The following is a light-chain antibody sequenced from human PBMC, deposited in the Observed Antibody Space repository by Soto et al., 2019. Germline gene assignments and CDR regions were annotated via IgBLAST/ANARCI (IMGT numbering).Light chain of an antibody. CDR3: QQYFSYPRT. CDR1: QTISYTSINKTY. J-gene: IGKJ4*02. CDR2: WAS. V-gene: IGKV4-1*01. Sequence: DIVMTQPPDSLAVSLGERATISCKSSQTISYTSINKTYLAWYQQRPGQPPKLLIYWASIRGSGVPDRLSGSGFGTDFTLTISSLQTEDVAVYCCQQYFSYPRTFGGGTKVDIK.